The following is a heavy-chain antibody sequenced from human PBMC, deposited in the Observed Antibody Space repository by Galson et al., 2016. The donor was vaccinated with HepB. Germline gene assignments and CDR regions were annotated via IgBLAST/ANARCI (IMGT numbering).Heavy chain of an antibody. CDR3: ARGIMAAHWGMDV. CDR2: IREDSFEK. J-gene: IGHJ6*02. Sequence: SLRLSCAASGFTFSMYWMTWVRQAPGRGLEWMANIREDSFEKYYMESVKGRFTISRDNAKSSLFLQMNYLTAEDTGVYYCARGIMAAHWGMDVWGQGTTVIVSS. CDR1: GFTFSMYW. D-gene: IGHD3-16*01. V-gene: IGHV3-7*03.